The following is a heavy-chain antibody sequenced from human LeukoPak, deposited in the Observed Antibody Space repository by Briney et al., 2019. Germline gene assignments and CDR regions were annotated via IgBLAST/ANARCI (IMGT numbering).Heavy chain of an antibody. CDR1: GFTFSRNA. Sequence: GGSLRLSCAASGFTFSRNAMNWVRQAPGKGLEWVASISGNGAGTYYADSVKGRFNISRDNSKNTLYLQMNSLRTADPAVHYCPKDANFFHSGSYLIPFDFWGQGTLVTVSS. V-gene: IGHV3-23*01. CDR2: ISGNGAGT. CDR3: PKDANFFHSGSYLIPFDF. J-gene: IGHJ4*02. D-gene: IGHD1-26*01.